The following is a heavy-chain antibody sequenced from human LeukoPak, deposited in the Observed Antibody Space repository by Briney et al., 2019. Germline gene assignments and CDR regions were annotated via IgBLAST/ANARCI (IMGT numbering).Heavy chain of an antibody. CDR1: GFTFSSYG. Sequence: GGSLRLSCAASGFTFSSYGMHWVRQAPGKGLEWAAFIRYDGSNKYYADSVKGRFTISRDNSKNTLYLQMNSLRAEDTAVYYCAKDRSGSSWYGDFDYWGQGTLVTVSS. J-gene: IGHJ4*02. CDR3: AKDRSGSSWYGDFDY. CDR2: IRYDGSNK. V-gene: IGHV3-30*02. D-gene: IGHD6-13*01.